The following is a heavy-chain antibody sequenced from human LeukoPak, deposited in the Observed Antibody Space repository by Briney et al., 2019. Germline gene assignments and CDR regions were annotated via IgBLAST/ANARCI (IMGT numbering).Heavy chain of an antibody. CDR1: GGSISSSSYY. J-gene: IGHJ4*02. Sequence: PSETLSLTCTVSGGSISSSSYYWGWIRQPPGKGLEWIGSIYYSGSTYYNPSLKSRVTISVDTSKNQFSLKLSSVTAADTAVYYCARASAVVWFGELLYYFDYWGQGTLVTVSS. D-gene: IGHD3-10*01. CDR3: ARASAVVWFGELLYYFDY. V-gene: IGHV4-39*07. CDR2: IYYSGST.